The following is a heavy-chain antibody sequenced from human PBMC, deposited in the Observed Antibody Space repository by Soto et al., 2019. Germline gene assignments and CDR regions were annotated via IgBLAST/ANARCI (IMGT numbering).Heavy chain of an antibody. J-gene: IGHJ6*02. D-gene: IGHD6-19*01. CDR3: ARVDRQWLDHYYYGMDV. V-gene: IGHV4-59*01. CDR1: GGSISSYY. Sequence: PSETLSLTCTVSGGSISSYYWSWIRQPPGKGLEWIGYIYYSGSTNYNPSLKSRVTISVDTSKNLFSLKLSSVTAADTAVYYCARVDRQWLDHYYYGMDVWGQGTTVTVSS. CDR2: IYYSGST.